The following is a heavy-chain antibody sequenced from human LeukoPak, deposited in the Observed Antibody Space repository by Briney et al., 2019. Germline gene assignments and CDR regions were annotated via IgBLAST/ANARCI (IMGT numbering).Heavy chain of an antibody. Sequence: ASVKVSCKASGYTFTSYDINWVRQATGQGPEWMGWMNPNSGNTGYAQKFQGRVTMTRNTSISTAYMELSSLRSEDTAVYYCARVPFYSADNKHYYYYYGMDVWGQGTTVTVSS. CDR2: MNPNSGNT. J-gene: IGHJ6*02. D-gene: IGHD4-11*01. CDR3: ARVPFYSADNKHYYYYYGMDV. CDR1: GYTFTSYD. V-gene: IGHV1-8*01.